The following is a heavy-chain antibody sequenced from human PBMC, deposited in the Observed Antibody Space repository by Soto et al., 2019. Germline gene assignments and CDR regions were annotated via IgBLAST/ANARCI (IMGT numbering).Heavy chain of an antibody. D-gene: IGHD1-26*01. CDR2: ISASGGRT. V-gene: IGHV3-23*01. CDR1: GFTFNTYA. J-gene: IGHJ6*02. Sequence: PGGSLSLSCSASGFTFNTYAMSWVRQAPGRRLEWVSTISASGGRTYYADSVKGRFTVSRDNSQNTLRLDMDSLRAEDTALYYCAKDHLPVGDYYYGVDVWGQGTTVTVSS. CDR3: AKDHLPVGDYYYGVDV.